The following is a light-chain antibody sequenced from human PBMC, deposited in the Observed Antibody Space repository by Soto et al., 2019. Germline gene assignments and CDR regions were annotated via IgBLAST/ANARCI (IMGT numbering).Light chain of an antibody. CDR1: QGIRSD. V-gene: IGKV1-17*01. J-gene: IGKJ4*01. CDR2: DAS. Sequence: DIQMTQSPSSLSASVGDRVTITCRASQGIRSDLGWYQQKAGKAPKRLIYDASTLQSGVPSRFNGSGSGTEFTLTISSLQPEDFATYYCLHQNSYLALSFGGGTKVEIK. CDR3: LHQNSYLALS.